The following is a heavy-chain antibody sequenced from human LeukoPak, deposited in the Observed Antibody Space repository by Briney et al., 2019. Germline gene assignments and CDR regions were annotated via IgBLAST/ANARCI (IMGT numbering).Heavy chain of an antibody. Sequence: GGSLRLSCVAAGFTFSSYAMSWVRQAPGKGLEWVSTISGSGSNTYYADSVKGRFTISRDNSKNTLYLQMNSLRAEDTAVYYSYCSSSSCYAANGLDVWGKGTTVTVSS. V-gene: IGHV3-23*01. J-gene: IGHJ6*04. CDR1: GFTFSSYA. CDR2: ISGSGSNT. D-gene: IGHD2-2*01. CDR3: YCSSSSCYAANGLDV.